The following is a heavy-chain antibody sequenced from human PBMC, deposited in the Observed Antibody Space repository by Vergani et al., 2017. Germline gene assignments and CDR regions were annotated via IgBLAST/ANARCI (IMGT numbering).Heavy chain of an antibody. D-gene: IGHD3-10*01. V-gene: IGHV4-59*02. CDR2: VSFRGDT. J-gene: IGHJ4*02. Sequence: QVKLQESGPGLVKPSETLSLTCTVSGAYVNSYYWRWIRQPPGKGLEWMGYVSFRGDTLYDPSVKGRMTISLNTSSNQFSLYLTSVTAADTAVYYCARSRIYYGAGSPDDWGQGTLVTVSS. CDR1: GAYVNSYY. CDR3: ARSRIYYGAGSPDD.